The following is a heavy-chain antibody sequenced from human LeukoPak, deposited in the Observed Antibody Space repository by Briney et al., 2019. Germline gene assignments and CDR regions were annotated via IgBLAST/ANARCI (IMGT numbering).Heavy chain of an antibody. J-gene: IGHJ4*02. CDR2: IYYSGST. CDR3: ARDLYSSSWYVIDY. V-gene: IGHV4-59*01. D-gene: IGHD6-13*01. Sequence: SETLSLTCTVSGGSISSYYWSWIRQPPGKGLEWIGYIYYSGSTNYNPSLKSRVTISADTSKNQFSLKLSSVTAADTAVYCCARDLYSSSWYVIDYWGQGTLVTVSS. CDR1: GGSISSYY.